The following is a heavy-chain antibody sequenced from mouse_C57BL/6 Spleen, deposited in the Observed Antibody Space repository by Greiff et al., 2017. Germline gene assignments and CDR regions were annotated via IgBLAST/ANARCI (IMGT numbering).Heavy chain of an antibody. V-gene: IGHV5-16*01. CDR3: ARGSPVVSYWYFDV. CDR1: GFTFSDYY. J-gene: IGHJ1*03. D-gene: IGHD1-1*01. Sequence: EVMLVESEGGLVQPGSSMKLSCTASGFTFSDYYMAWVRQVPEKGLEWVANINYDGSSTYYLDSLKSRFIISRDNAKNILYLQMSSLKSEDTATYYCARGSPVVSYWYFDVWGTGTTVTVSS. CDR2: INYDGSST.